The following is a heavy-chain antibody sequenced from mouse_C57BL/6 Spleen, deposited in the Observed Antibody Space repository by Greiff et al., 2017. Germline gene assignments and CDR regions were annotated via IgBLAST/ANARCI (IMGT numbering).Heavy chain of an antibody. CDR2: IYPGNSDT. Sequence: VQLQQSGTVLARPGASVKMSCKTSGYTFTSYWMHWVTQRPGQGLEWIGAIYPGNSDTSYNQQFKGKAKLTAVTSASTTYMQLSSLTNEESAVYYCTEGDYGNYDAMDYWGQGTSVTVSS. J-gene: IGHJ4*01. V-gene: IGHV1-5*01. CDR3: TEGDYGNYDAMDY. D-gene: IGHD2-1*01. CDR1: GYTFTSYW.